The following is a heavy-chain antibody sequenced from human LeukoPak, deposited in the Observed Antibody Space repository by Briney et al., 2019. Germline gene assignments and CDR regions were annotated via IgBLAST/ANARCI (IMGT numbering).Heavy chain of an antibody. V-gene: IGHV3-23*01. Sequence: GGSLRLSCAASGFTFSNYAMNWVRQAPGKGLEWVSVINDSGGNTFYADSVKGRFTISRDNSKNTLYLQMSSLRVEDTAVYYCARSLKWNLVGFDYWGQGTLVIVSS. CDR2: INDSGGNT. CDR1: GFTFSNYA. CDR3: ARSLKWNLVGFDY. J-gene: IGHJ4*02. D-gene: IGHD1-1*01.